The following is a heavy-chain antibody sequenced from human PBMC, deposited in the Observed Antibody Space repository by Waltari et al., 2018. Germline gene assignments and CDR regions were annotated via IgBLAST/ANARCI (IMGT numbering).Heavy chain of an antibody. CDR3: ASYRYDILTGYYFDY. Sequence: QVQLQQWGAGLLKPSETLSLTCAVYGGSFSGYYWSWIRQRQGKGMEGIGEINHSGSTNYNTSLKSRVTISVDTPKNQFSLKLSSVTAADTAVYYCASYRYDILTGYYFDYWGQGTLVTVSS. CDR2: INHSGST. CDR1: GGSFSGYY. D-gene: IGHD3-9*01. J-gene: IGHJ4*02. V-gene: IGHV4-34*01.